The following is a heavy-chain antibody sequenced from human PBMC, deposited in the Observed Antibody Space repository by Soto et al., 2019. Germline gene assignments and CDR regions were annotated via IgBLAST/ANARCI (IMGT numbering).Heavy chain of an antibody. CDR2: ISSSSSSSGTI. J-gene: IGHJ4*02. V-gene: IGHV3-48*01. CDR3: ARGTYYHGSGSYYFTH. CDR1: GFSFSDYS. D-gene: IGHD3-10*01. Sequence: EVQLVESGGGLVQPGGSLRLSCAASGFSFSDYSMNWVRQAPGEGLEWVSYISSSSSSSGTIYYADSVKGRFTISRDSAKNSLYLQMNSLRAEDTAVYYCARGTYYHGSGSYYFTHWGQGTQVTVSS.